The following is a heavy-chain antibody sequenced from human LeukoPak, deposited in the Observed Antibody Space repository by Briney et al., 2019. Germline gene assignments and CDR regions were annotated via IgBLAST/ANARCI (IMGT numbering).Heavy chain of an antibody. CDR3: ARGVAPGGKRLDP. D-gene: IGHD2-15*01. V-gene: IGHV1-2*02. Sequence: ASVTVSCKTSGYSFTGYFIHWVRQTPGQGFEWLGWINPNSGGTNYAEKFQDSVSMTRDTSINTVYMELSSLRLDDTALYYCARGVAPGGKRLDPWGQGTLITVSS. CDR2: INPNSGGT. J-gene: IGHJ5*02. CDR1: GYSFTGYF.